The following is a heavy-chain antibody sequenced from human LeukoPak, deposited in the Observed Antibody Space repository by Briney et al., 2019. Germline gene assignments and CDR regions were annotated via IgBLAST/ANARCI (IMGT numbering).Heavy chain of an antibody. J-gene: IGHJ3*02. V-gene: IGHV4-34*01. CDR2: VSHTGST. CDR3: ARDGYRSLAVAGRDAFDI. Sequence: SETLSLTCAVYGGSFSGYYWSWIRQPPGKGPEWIGRVSHTGSTDYNPSLRSRVIVSVDTSKDQFSLKLNSVTAADTAVYYCARDGYRSLAVAGRDAFDIWGQGTLVTVSS. D-gene: IGHD6-19*01. CDR1: GGSFSGYY.